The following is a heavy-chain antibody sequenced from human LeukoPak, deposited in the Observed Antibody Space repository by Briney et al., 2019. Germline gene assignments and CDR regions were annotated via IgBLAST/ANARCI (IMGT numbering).Heavy chain of an antibody. CDR3: ASNIRLVAPYGMDV. J-gene: IGHJ6*02. CDR2: IIPILGIA. CDR1: GGTFSSYA. V-gene: IGHV1-69*04. D-gene: IGHD5-12*01. Sequence: SVKVSCKASGGTFSSYAISWVRQAPGQGLEWMGRIIPILGIANYAQKFQGRVTITADKSTSTAYMELSSLRSEDTAVYYCASNIRLVAPYGMDVWGQGTTVTVSS.